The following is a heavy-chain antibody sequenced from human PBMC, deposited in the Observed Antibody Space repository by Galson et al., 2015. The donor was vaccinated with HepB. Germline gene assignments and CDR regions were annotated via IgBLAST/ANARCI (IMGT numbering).Heavy chain of an antibody. CDR3: ARDAHDLWSGYIYYYYMDV. Sequence: SLRLSCAASGFTFSNFGMKWVRQAPGKGLEWLSYITGGSPTMYYADSVKGRFTISRDSAKSSLYLQMNSLRAEDTAVYYCARDAHDLWSGYIYYYYMDVWGKGTTVTVSS. CDR1: GFTFSNFG. CDR2: ITGGSPTM. V-gene: IGHV3-48*01. J-gene: IGHJ6*03. D-gene: IGHD3-3*01.